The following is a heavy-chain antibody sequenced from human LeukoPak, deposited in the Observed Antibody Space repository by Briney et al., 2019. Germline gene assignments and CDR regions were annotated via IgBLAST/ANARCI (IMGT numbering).Heavy chain of an antibody. D-gene: IGHD1-26*01. CDR2: ISSSSSYI. J-gene: IGHJ4*02. Sequence: GGSLRLSCAASGFTFSSYSMNWVRQAPGKGLEWVSSISSSSSYIYYADSVKGRFTISRDNAKNSLYLQMNSLRAEDTAVYYCARDPDWELLTLKACYFDYWGQGTLVTVSS. CDR1: GFTFSSYS. V-gene: IGHV3-21*01. CDR3: ARDPDWELLTLKACYFDY.